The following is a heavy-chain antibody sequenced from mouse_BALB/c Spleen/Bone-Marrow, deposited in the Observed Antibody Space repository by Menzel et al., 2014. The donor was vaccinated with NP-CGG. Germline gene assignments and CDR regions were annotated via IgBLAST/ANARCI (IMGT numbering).Heavy chain of an antibody. CDR1: GYSITSDYA. J-gene: IGHJ4*01. V-gene: IGHV3-2*02. D-gene: IGHD2-14*01. Sequence: EVMLVESGPGLVKPSQSLSLPCTVTGYSITSDYAWNWIRPFPGNTLEWMGYISYSGSTSYNPSLKSRISITRDTSKNQFFLQLNSVTSEDTASYYCARGGYDDAVDYWGQGTSVTVSS. CDR3: ARGGYDDAVDY. CDR2: ISYSGST.